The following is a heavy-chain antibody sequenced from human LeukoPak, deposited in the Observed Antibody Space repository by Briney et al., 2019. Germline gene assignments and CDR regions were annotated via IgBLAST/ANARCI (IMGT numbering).Heavy chain of an antibody. J-gene: IGHJ4*02. CDR2: IKQEGREK. CDR1: GFPLRIYW. V-gene: IGHV3-7*01. D-gene: IGHD5-12*01. Sequence: GGPLTLSCAASGFPLRIYWMRWLRQATGKGLEWLAKIKQEGREKYYVDSEKSRYTISRDRAKSSLYLQMNSLRAEDMAVYYCASLNGGYSGYDWIFDYWGQGTLVTVSS. CDR3: ASLNGGYSGYDWIFDY.